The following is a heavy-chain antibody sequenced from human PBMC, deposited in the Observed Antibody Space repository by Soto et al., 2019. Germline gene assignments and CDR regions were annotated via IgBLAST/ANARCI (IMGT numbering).Heavy chain of an antibody. CDR3: TTDRLPIFGVVTWASN. CDR2: IKSKTDGGTT. D-gene: IGHD3-3*01. V-gene: IGHV3-15*01. J-gene: IGHJ4*02. CDR1: GFTFSNAW. Sequence: GGSLRLSCAASGFTFSNAWMSWVRQAPGKGLEWVGRIKSKTDGGTTDYAAPVKGRFTISRDDSKNTLYLQMNSLKTEDTAVYYCTTDRLPIFGVVTWASNWGQGTLVTVSS.